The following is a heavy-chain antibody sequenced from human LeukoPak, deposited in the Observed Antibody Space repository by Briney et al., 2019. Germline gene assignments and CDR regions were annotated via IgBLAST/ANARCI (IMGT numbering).Heavy chain of an antibody. V-gene: IGHV1-69*13. J-gene: IGHJ6*02. CDR2: IIPIFGTA. Sequence: GASVKVSCKASGGTFSSYAISWVRQAPGQGLEWMGGIIPIFGTANYAQKFQGRVTITADESTSTAYMELSSLRSEDTAVYYCARALYCSGGSCYYYYGMDVWSQGTTVTVSS. CDR3: ARALYCSGGSCYYYYGMDV. D-gene: IGHD2-15*01. CDR1: GGTFSSYA.